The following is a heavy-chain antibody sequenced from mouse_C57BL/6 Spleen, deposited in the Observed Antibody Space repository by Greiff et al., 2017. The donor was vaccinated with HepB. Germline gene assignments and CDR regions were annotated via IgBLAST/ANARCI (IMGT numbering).Heavy chain of an antibody. D-gene: IGHD1-1*01. Sequence: VQLQQSGAELVRPGASVKLSCTASGFNIKDYYMHWVKQRPEQGLEWIGRIDPEDGDTEYAPKFQGKATMTADTSSNTAYLQLSSLTSEDTAVYYCTTIDYYGSSWRFAYWGQGTLVTVSA. J-gene: IGHJ3*01. CDR1: GFNIKDYY. CDR2: IDPEDGDT. CDR3: TTIDYYGSSWRFAY. V-gene: IGHV14-1*01.